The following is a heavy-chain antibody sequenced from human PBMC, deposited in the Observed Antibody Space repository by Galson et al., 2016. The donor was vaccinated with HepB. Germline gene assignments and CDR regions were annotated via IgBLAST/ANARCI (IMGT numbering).Heavy chain of an antibody. Sequence: SETLSPTCAVSGGSFNGYYWSWIRQPPGKGLEWIGEANHRGRTQYNPSLQSRATITVDTSNNQFSLKLDSVTAADTAVYFCTRGGCSGGSCYWGGRSDYWGLGTLVTVSS. V-gene: IGHV4-34*01. D-gene: IGHD2-15*01. CDR1: GGSFNGYY. J-gene: IGHJ4*02. CDR3: TRGGCSGGSCYWGGRSDY. CDR2: ANHRGRT.